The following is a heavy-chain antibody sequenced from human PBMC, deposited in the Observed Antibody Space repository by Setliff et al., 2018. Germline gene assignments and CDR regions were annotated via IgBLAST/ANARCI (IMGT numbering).Heavy chain of an antibody. CDR1: GISISSGHY. D-gene: IGHD3-3*01. Sequence: SETLSLTCGASGISISSGHYWSWIRQPPGKGLEWIATIYHKGRTYYNPSLDSRVTISLDTSKNHFSLRLSSVTAADTAVYYCASPRRDDLDSPFDAFDIWGQGTKVT. J-gene: IGHJ3*02. V-gene: IGHV4-38-2*01. CDR2: IYHKGRT. CDR3: ASPRRDDLDSPFDAFDI.